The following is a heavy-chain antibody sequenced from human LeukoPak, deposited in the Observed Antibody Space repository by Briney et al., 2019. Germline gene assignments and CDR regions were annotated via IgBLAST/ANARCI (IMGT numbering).Heavy chain of an antibody. CDR2: IYPGDSDT. CDR1: GYSFTSYW. D-gene: IGHD2-15*01. CDR3: ARRTVTCSGGSCYSLGSFDY. Sequence: GESLQICCQGSGYSFTSYWIGWVRQMPGKGLEWMGIIYPGDSDTRYSPSFQGQVTISADKSISTAYLQWSSLKASDTAMYYCARRTVTCSGGSCYSLGSFDYWGQGTLVTVSS. J-gene: IGHJ4*02. V-gene: IGHV5-51*01.